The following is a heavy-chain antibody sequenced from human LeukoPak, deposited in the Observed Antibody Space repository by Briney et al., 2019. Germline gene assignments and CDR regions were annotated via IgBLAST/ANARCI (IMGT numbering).Heavy chain of an antibody. J-gene: IGHJ4*02. V-gene: IGHV3-30*04. CDR3: ARDYYSSSWYWFDY. CDR1: GFTFSSYA. Sequence: PGGSLRLSCAASGFTFSSYAMHWVRQAPGKGLEWVAVISYDGSNKYYADSVKGRFTISRDNSKNTLYLQMNSLRAEDTAVYYCARDYYSSSWYWFDYWGQGTLVTVSS. D-gene: IGHD6-13*01. CDR2: ISYDGSNK.